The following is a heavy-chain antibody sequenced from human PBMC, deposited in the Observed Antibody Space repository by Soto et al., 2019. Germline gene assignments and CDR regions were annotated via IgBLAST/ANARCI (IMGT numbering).Heavy chain of an antibody. D-gene: IGHD6-19*01. CDR2: IKQDGSEK. CDR1: RLTLSSYW. J-gene: IGHJ4*02. V-gene: IGHV3-7*01. Sequence: EVELVESGGALVQPGGSLRLSCAASRLTLSSYWMNWIRQAPGKGLEWVAIIKQDGSEKLYLDSVKGRVTISRDNAKNAVYLQMDSLRGEDQAVYSSVAGGGWLPEYWGQGTLVSVSS. CDR3: VAGGGWLPEY.